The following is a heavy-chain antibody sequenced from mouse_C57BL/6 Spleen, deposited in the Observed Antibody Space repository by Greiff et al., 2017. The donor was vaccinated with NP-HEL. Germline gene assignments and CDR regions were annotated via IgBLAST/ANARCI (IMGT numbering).Heavy chain of an antibody. V-gene: IGHV1-82*01. J-gene: IGHJ3*01. D-gene: IGHD2-1*01. CDR1: GYAFSSSW. Sequence: VQLQQSGPELVKPGASVKISCKASGYAFSSSWMNWVKQRPGKGLEWIGRIYPGDGDTNYNGKFKGKATLTADKSSSTAYMQLSSLTSEDYAVYFCARCGYGNYEAWFAYWGQGTLVTVSA. CDR2: IYPGDGDT. CDR3: ARCGYGNYEAWFAY.